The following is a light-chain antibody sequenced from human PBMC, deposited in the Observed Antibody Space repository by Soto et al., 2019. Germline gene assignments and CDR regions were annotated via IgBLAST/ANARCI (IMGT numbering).Light chain of an antibody. CDR1: QSIDDH. J-gene: IGKJ4*01. V-gene: IGKV3-11*01. CDR3: QQRSTH. Sequence: EIVLTQSPATLSLSPGERGTLSCRASQSIDDHLAWYQQKPGQPPRLLIYDASKRAAGIPARFSGSGSGTDFTLTISTLEPEDVGVYYCQQRSTHFGGGTRVDI. CDR2: DAS.